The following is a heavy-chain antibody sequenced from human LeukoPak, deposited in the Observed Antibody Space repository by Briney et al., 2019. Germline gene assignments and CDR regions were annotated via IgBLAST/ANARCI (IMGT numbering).Heavy chain of an antibody. D-gene: IGHD3-10*01. CDR1: GYSISSGYY. J-gene: IGHJ4*02. Sequence: SETLSLTCTVSGYSISSGYYWGWIRQPPGKGLEWIGSIYHSGSTYYNPSLKSRVTISVDTSKNQFSLKLSSVIAADTAVYYCARLRRPGIFDYWGQGTLVTVSS. CDR3: ARLRRPGIFDY. CDR2: IYHSGST. V-gene: IGHV4-38-2*02.